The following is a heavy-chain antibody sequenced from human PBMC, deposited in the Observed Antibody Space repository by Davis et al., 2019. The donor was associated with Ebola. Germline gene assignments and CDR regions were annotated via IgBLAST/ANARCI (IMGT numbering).Heavy chain of an antibody. V-gene: IGHV5-51*01. J-gene: IGHJ3*02. CDR1: GYSFTNYW. CDR2: IYPGDSDT. D-gene: IGHD1-20*01. Sequence: GESLKISCQGFGYSFTNYWIGWVRRMPGKGLEWVGIIYPGDSDTRYRPSFRGQVTISADKSFKTAFLQWSSLKASDTARYYCATLRRTITGMDDGFDIWGQGTMVTVSS. CDR3: ATLRRTITGMDDGFDI.